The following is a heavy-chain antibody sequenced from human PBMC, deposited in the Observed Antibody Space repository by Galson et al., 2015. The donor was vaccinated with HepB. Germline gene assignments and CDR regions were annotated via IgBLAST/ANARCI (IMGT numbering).Heavy chain of an antibody. D-gene: IGHD3-10*01. CDR2: IYYNRST. CDR1: GGSINSGDYY. CDR3: ASQYTVGSSS. J-gene: IGHJ5*02. V-gene: IGHV4-30-4*01. Sequence: TLSLTCTVSGGSINSGDYYWSWIRQPPGKGLEWIGSIYYNRSTYYNSSLKSRVSISIDTSKNHFSLKLSSVTAADTAIYYCASQYTVGSSSWGQGTLVTVSS.